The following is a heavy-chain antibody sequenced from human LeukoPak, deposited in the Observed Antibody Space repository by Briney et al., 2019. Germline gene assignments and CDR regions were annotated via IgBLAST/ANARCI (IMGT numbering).Heavy chain of an antibody. CDR1: GFTFNSYT. CDR2: ISGSGGST. D-gene: IGHD6-13*01. Sequence: QSGGSLRLSCAASGFTFNSYTMSWVRQAPGKGLEWVSAISGSGGSTYYSDSVKGRFTISRDNSKNTLYLQMNNLTAEDTALYYCAKYRTGSYSSTYFDYWGQGTLVTVSS. CDR3: AKYRTGSYSSTYFDY. V-gene: IGHV3-23*01. J-gene: IGHJ4*02.